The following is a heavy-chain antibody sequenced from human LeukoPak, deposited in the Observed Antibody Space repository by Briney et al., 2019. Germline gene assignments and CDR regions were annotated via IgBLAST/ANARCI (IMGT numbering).Heavy chain of an antibody. CDR2: IYPGDSDT. Sequence: GDSLKISGKGSGYSFTSYWIGWVPQIPGKGLEWMGIIYPGDSDTRYSPSFQGQVTISADKSISTAYLQWSSLKASDNAMYYCARRRAYSSSIYFDYWGQGTLVTVSS. J-gene: IGHJ4*02. CDR1: GYSFTSYW. D-gene: IGHD6-6*01. CDR3: ARRRAYSSSIYFDY. V-gene: IGHV5-51*01.